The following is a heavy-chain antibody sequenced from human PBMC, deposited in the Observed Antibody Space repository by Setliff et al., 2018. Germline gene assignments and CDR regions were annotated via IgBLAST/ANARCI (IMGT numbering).Heavy chain of an antibody. CDR2: ILTTGST. V-gene: IGHV4-59*08. CDR3: ARQDRFYDSSVFVEYFEH. J-gene: IGHJ1*01. D-gene: IGHD3-22*01. Sequence: SETLSLTCGVSGASISDSYWSWIRQPPGKGLEWIGHILTTGSTNYNPSLKSRIAISADTSRDRFSLRLTSVTAADTAIYYCARQDRFYDSSVFVEYFEHWGQGTLVTVSS. CDR1: GASISDSY.